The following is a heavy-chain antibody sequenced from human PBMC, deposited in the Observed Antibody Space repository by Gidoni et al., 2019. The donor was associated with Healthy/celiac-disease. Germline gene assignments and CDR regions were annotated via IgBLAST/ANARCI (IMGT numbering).Heavy chain of an antibody. CDR2: ISYDGSNK. J-gene: IGHJ4*02. Sequence: QVRLVESGGGVVQPGRSLRLSCAASGFTFSSYAMHWVCQAPGKGLEWVAVISYDGSNKYYADSVKGRFTISRDNSKNTLYLQMNSMRAEDTAVYYCARDRLDYGGNSLDYWGQGTLVTVSS. CDR3: ARDRLDYGGNSLDY. D-gene: IGHD4-17*01. CDR1: GFTFSSYA. V-gene: IGHV3-30-3*01.